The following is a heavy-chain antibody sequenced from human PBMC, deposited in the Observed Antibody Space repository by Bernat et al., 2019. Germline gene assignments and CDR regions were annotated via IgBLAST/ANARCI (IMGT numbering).Heavy chain of an antibody. CDR1: GFTFSSYA. Sequence: QVQLVESGGGVVQPGRSLRLSCAASGFTFSSYAMHWVRQAPGKGLEWVAVISYDGSNKYYADSVKGRFTISRDNSKNTLYLQMNSLRAEDTAVYYCARDIRTRQQCHEYYFDYWGQGTLVTVSS. J-gene: IGHJ4*02. D-gene: IGHD6-13*01. V-gene: IGHV3-30*01. CDR2: ISYDGSNK. CDR3: ARDIRTRQQCHEYYFDY.